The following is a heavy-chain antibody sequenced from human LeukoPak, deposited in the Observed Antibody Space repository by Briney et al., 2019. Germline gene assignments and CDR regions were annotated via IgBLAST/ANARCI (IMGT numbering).Heavy chain of an antibody. D-gene: IGHD3-10*01. CDR1: GFTFSSYG. CDR2: ISYDGSNK. Sequence: PGGSLRLSCAASGFTFSSYGMHWVRQAPGKGLEWVAVISYDGSNKYYADSVKGRFTISRDNSKNTLYLQMNSLRAEDTAVYYCAKGAMVRGVSLGLFDYWGQGTLVTVSS. J-gene: IGHJ4*02. CDR3: AKGAMVRGVSLGLFDY. V-gene: IGHV3-30*18.